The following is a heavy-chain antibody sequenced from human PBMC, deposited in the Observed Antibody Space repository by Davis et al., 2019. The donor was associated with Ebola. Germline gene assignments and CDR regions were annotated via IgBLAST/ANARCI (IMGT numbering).Heavy chain of an antibody. D-gene: IGHD6-13*01. V-gene: IGHV3-30*04. J-gene: IGHJ6*02. CDR2: ISYDGSNK. CDR3: ARGAYSSSWLVEYYYGMDV. Sequence: WGSLTLSCAASGFTFSSYAMHWVRQAPGKGLEWVAVISYDGSNKYYADSVKGRFTISRDNSKNTLYLQMNSLRAEDTAVYYCARGAYSSSWLVEYYYGMDVWGQGTTVTVSS. CDR1: GFTFSSYA.